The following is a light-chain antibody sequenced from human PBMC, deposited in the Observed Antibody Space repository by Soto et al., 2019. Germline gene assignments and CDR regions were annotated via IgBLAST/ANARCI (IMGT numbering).Light chain of an antibody. J-gene: IGKJ4*01. CDR3: QQYYSFPLT. V-gene: IGKV1-8*01. CDR1: QGISSY. Sequence: IRMTQSPSSFSASTGDRVTITCRASQGISSYLAWYQQKPGKAPKLLIYAASTLHSGVPSRFSGSGSGTDFTLTISCLQSEDFATYYCQQYYSFPLTFGGGTKVEIK. CDR2: AAS.